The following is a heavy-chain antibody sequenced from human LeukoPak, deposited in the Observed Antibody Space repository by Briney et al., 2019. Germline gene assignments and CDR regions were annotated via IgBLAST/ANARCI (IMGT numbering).Heavy chain of an antibody. V-gene: IGHV3-21*01. CDR1: GFTFSSYS. J-gene: IGHJ4*02. CDR2: ISSSSSYI. Sequence: GGSLRLSCAASGFTFSSYSMNWVRQAPGKGLEWVSSISSSSSYIYYADSVKGRFTISRGNAKNSLYLQMNSLRAEDTAVYYCARPNWNYGKIDYWGQGTLVTVSS. D-gene: IGHD1-7*01. CDR3: ARPNWNYGKIDY.